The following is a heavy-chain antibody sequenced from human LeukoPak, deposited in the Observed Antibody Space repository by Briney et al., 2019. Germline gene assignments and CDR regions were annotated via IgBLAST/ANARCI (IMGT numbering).Heavy chain of an antibody. CDR1: GGSISSHY. V-gene: IGHV4-59*11. CDR2: IYYSGST. D-gene: IGHD6-13*01. CDR3: ARDGAYSSSWYSEGYAFDI. Sequence: KPSETLSLTCTVSGGSISSHYWSWIRQPPGKGLEWIGYIYYSGSTNYNPSLKSRVTISVDTSKNQFSLKLSSVTAADTAVYYCARDGAYSSSWYSEGYAFDIWGQGTMVTVSS. J-gene: IGHJ3*02.